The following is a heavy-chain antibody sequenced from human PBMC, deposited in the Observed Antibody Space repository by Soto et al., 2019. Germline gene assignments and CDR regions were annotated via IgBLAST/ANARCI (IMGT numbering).Heavy chain of an antibody. CDR1: GFTFSSYG. V-gene: IGHV3-30*18. D-gene: IGHD4-17*01. J-gene: IGHJ6*02. CDR2: ISYDGSNK. CDR3: AKDGTTVTSYYYYYYGMDV. Sequence: QVQLVESGGGVVQPGRSLRLSCAASGFTFSSYGMHWVRQAPGKGLEWVAVISYDGSNKYYADSVKGRFTISRDNSKNTLYLQMNSLRAADTAVYYCAKDGTTVTSYYYYYYGMDVWGQGTTVTVSS.